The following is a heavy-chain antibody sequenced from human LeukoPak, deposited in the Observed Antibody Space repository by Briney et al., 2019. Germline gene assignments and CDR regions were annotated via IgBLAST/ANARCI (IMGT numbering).Heavy chain of an antibody. CDR2: IYYSGST. Sequence: PSETLSLTCTVSGGSISSYLWSWIRQPPGKGLEWIGYIYYSGSTNYNPSLKSRVTISVDTSKNQFSLKLSSVTAADTAVYYCARNRGDSGYAALDYWGQGTLVTVSS. CDR3: ARNRGDSGYAALDY. D-gene: IGHD5-12*01. V-gene: IGHV4-59*01. CDR1: GGSISSYL. J-gene: IGHJ4*02.